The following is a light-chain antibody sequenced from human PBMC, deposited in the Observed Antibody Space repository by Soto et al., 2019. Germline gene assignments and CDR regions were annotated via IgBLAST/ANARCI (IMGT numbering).Light chain of an antibody. Sequence: DIQMTQSPSTLSASVGDRVTITCRASQTISSWLAWYQQMPGKAPKVLIHDASILESGVPSRFSGSGSGAEFTLTISSLQPDDFATYYCQQYKTYPYSFXQGTKVDIK. CDR1: QTISSW. J-gene: IGKJ2*03. CDR3: QQYKTYPYS. V-gene: IGKV1-5*01. CDR2: DAS.